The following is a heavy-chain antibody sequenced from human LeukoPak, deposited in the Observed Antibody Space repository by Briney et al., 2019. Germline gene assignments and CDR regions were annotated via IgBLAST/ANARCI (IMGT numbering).Heavy chain of an antibody. V-gene: IGHV3-30-3*01. D-gene: IGHD3-9*01. J-gene: IGHJ3*02. CDR2: ISYDGSNK. CDR1: GFTFSSYA. CDR3: ARWGDYDILTGYYNDAFDI. Sequence: GRSLRLSCAASGFTFSSYAMHWGRQAPGKGLEWVAVISYDGSNKYYADSVKGRFTISRDNSKNTLYLQMNSLRAEDTAVYYCARWGDYDILTGYYNDAFDIWGQGTMVTVSS.